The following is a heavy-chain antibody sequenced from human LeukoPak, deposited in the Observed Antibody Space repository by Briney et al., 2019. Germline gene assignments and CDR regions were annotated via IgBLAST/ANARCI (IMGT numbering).Heavy chain of an antibody. D-gene: IGHD1-26*01. Sequence: SETLSLTCTVSGGSISGFYWSWIRHPAGEGLEGIGRIYDSGVTHYNPSLESRVTISVDTSKNQFSLKLTSVTAADAAVYFCARTSATGATYFDYWGQGTLVTVSS. CDR3: ARTSATGATYFDY. V-gene: IGHV4-4*07. CDR2: IYDSGVT. CDR1: GGSISGFY. J-gene: IGHJ4*02.